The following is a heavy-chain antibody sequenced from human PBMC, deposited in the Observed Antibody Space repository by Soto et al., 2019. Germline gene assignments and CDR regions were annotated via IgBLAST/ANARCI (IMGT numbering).Heavy chain of an antibody. CDR3: ARDGGGLAH. CDR2: ISPDGTST. J-gene: IGHJ4*02. CDR1: GFTFGSYW. V-gene: IGHV3-74*01. D-gene: IGHD3-16*01. Sequence: EVQLVESGGGIVQPGGSLRLSCAASGFTFGSYWMHWVRQAPGKGLVWVSRISPDGTSTSNADSVKGRFTISRDNTKNTLHLQMDSLRVEDTAVYCCARDGGGLAHWRQGTLVTVSS.